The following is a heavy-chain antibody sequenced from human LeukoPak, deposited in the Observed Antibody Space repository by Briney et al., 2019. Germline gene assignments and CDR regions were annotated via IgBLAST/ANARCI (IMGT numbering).Heavy chain of an antibody. CDR2: MSYSGRT. CDR1: GGSISISNYY. D-gene: IGHD4-17*01. CDR3: ARSPQGTATTANWLDP. J-gene: IGHJ5*02. V-gene: IGHV4-39*07. Sequence: SETLSLTCTVSGGSISISNYYWGWIRQPPGKGLQWIGSMSYSGRTYYNPSLKTRVTVSLDTSKNQFSLNLISVTAADTAVYYCARSPQGTATTANWLDPWGQGTLVTVSS.